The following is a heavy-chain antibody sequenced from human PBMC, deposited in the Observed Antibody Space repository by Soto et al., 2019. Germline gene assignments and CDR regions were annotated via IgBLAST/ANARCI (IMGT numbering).Heavy chain of an antibody. D-gene: IGHD6-13*01. V-gene: IGHV3-23*01. CDR1: GFAFSTYG. CDR3: AKVTKRAAAGRYEYYKYGMDV. J-gene: IGHJ6*02. Sequence: PVGSLRLSCSASGFAFSTYGMTWVRQAPGKGLEWVSVISGSGGSSYYAASVKGRFTISRDNSKNTVFLQMNGLRAEDTAVYYCAKVTKRAAAGRYEYYKYGMDVWGQGTTVTVSS. CDR2: ISGSGGSS.